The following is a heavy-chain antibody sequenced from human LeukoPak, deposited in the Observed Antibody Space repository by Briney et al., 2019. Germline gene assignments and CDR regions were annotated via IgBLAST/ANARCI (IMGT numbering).Heavy chain of an antibody. CDR3: AREMFSYGYDY. CDR2: IYYSGST. V-gene: IGHV4-59*12. J-gene: IGHJ4*02. Sequence: SETLSLTCTVSGGSISSYYWSWIRQPPGKGLEWIGYIYYSGSTNYNPSLKSRVTISVGTSKNQFSLKLSSVTAADTAVYYCAREMFSYGYDYWGQGTLVTVSS. D-gene: IGHD5-18*01. CDR1: GGSISSYY.